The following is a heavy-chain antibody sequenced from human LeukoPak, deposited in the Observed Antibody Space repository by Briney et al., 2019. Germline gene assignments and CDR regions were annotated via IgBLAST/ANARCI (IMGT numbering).Heavy chain of an antibody. CDR2: ISSSGSTI. D-gene: IGHD2-15*01. CDR1: GFTFGSYE. V-gene: IGHV3-48*03. CDR3: VIVVVVAATPDWFDP. Sequence: GGSLRLSCAASGFTFGSYEMNWVRQAPGKGLEWVSYISSSGSTIYYADSVKGRFTISRDNAKNSLYLQMNSLRAEDTAVYYCVIVVVVAATPDWFDPWGQGTLVTVSS. J-gene: IGHJ5*02.